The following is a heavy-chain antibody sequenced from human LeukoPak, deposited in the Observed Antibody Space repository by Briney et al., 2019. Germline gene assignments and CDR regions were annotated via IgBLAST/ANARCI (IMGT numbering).Heavy chain of an antibody. D-gene: IGHD6-13*01. V-gene: IGHV1-2*02. J-gene: IGHJ4*02. CDR1: GYTFTKYG. CDR2: INPNSGGT. Sequence: ASVKVSCKASGYTFTKYGITWVRQAPGQGLEWMGWINPNSGGTNYAQKFQGRVTMTRDTSISTAYMELSRLRSDDTAVYYCAREVERGSWYGPADYWGQGTLVTVSS. CDR3: AREVERGSWYGPADY.